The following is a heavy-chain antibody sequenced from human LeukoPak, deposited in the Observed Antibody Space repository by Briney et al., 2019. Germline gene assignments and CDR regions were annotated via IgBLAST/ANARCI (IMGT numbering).Heavy chain of an antibody. J-gene: IGHJ5*02. CDR2: INPNSGGT. D-gene: IGHD4-11*01. Sequence: GASVKVSCKASGYTFTGYHMHWVRQAPGQGLEWMGWINPNSGGTNYAQKFQGRVTMTRDTSISTAYMELSRLRSDDTAVYYCAISLVTSKNWFDPWGQGTLVTVSS. CDR1: GYTFTGYH. CDR3: AISLVTSKNWFDP. V-gene: IGHV1-2*02.